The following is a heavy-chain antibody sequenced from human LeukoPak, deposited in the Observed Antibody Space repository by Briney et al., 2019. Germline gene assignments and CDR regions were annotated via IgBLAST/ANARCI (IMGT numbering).Heavy chain of an antibody. CDR3: AKGPRVGAPNLGNFDY. Sequence: PGGSLRLSCAASGFTFSSYEMNWVRQAPGKGLEWVSYISGSGGSTYYADSVKGRFTISGDNSKNTLYLQMNSLRAEDTAVYYCAKGPRVGAPNLGNFDYWGQGTLVTVSS. V-gene: IGHV3-23*01. CDR2: ISGSGGST. CDR1: GFTFSSYE. D-gene: IGHD1-26*01. J-gene: IGHJ4*02.